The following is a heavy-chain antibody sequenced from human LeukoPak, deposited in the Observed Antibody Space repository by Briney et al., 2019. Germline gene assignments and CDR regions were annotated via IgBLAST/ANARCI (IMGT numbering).Heavy chain of an antibody. CDR1: GFTFSSYA. CDR2: ISGSGGST. J-gene: IGHJ4*02. D-gene: IGHD2-15*01. CDR3: AKDLFRYSGPFY. Sequence: PGGSLRLSCAASGFTFSSYAMSWVRQAPGKGLEWVSAISGSGGSTYYADSVKGRFTISRDNSKNTLYLQMNSLRAEDTAVYYYAKDLFRYSGPFYWGQGTLVTVSS. V-gene: IGHV3-23*01.